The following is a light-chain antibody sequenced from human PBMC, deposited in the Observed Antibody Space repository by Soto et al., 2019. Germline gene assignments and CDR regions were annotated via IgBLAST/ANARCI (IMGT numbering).Light chain of an antibody. CDR1: QRISSNY. V-gene: IGKV3-20*01. Sequence: DIVLTQSPGTLSLSPGERATLSWRASQRISSNYLGWYQQKPGQAPRLLIYAASSRATGIPDRFSGSGSGTDFTLTISRLEPEDFAVYYCQQYGSSTPTFGQGTKVDIK. CDR2: AAS. CDR3: QQYGSSTPT. J-gene: IGKJ1*01.